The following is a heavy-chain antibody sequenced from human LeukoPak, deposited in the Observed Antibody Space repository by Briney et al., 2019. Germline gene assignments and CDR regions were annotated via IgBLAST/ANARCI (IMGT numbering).Heavy chain of an antibody. D-gene: IGHD1-26*01. J-gene: IGHJ4*02. CDR1: GFTFSSYA. CDR3: ANDVVPVGGSYYYY. Sequence: GGSLRLSCAASGFTFSSYAMSWVRQAPGKGLEWVSAISGSGGSTYYADSVKGRFTISRDNSKNTLYLQMNSLRAEDTAVYYCANDVVPVGGSYYYYWGQGTLVTVSS. CDR2: ISGSGGST. V-gene: IGHV3-23*01.